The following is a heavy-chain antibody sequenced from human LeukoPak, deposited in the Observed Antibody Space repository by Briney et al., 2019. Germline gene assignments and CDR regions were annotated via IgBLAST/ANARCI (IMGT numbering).Heavy chain of an antibody. CDR1: GYTFIGYY. J-gene: IGHJ6*02. CDR2: INPNSGGT. Sequence: ASVKVSCKASGYTFIGYYMHWVRQAPGQGLEWMGWINPNSGGTNYAQKFQGRVTMTRDTSISTAYMELSRLRSDDTAVYYCAGSSSDNYYYYYGMDVWGQGTTVTVSS. D-gene: IGHD6-6*01. CDR3: AGSSSDNYYYYYGMDV. V-gene: IGHV1-2*02.